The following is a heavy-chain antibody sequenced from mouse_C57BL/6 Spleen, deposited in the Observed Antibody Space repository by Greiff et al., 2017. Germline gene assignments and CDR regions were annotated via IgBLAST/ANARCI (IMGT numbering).Heavy chain of an antibody. CDR2: IYPGSGST. Sequence: QVQLQQPGAELVKPGASVKMSCKASGYTFTSYWITWVKPRPGQGLEWIGDIYPGSGSTNYHEKFKSKATLTVDKSSRTAYMQLISLTSEDSAVYYCARYCNGSSYLDYWGQGTTLTVSS. CDR3: ARYCNGSSYLDY. D-gene: IGHD1-1*01. CDR1: GYTFTSYW. J-gene: IGHJ2*01. V-gene: IGHV1-55*01.